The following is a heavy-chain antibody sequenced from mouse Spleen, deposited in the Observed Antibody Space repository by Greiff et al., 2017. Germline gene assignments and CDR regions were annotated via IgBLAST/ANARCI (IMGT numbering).Heavy chain of an antibody. V-gene: IGHV5-6*01. J-gene: IGHJ2*01. CDR2: ISSGGSYT. D-gene: IGHD4-1*02. CDR1: GFTFSSYG. CDR3: ARLWASTGTGGNFDY. Sequence: EVQVVESGGDLVKPGGSLKLSCAASGFTFSSYGMSWVRQTPDKRLEWVATISSGGSYTYYPDSVKGRFTISRDNAKNTLYLQMSSLKSEDTAMYYCARLWASTGTGGNFDYWGQGTTLTVSS.